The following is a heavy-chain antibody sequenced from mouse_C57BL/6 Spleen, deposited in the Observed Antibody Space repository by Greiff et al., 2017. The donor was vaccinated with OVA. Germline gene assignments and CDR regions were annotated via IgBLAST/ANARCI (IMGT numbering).Heavy chain of an antibody. CDR2: IYPGSGST. J-gene: IGHJ1*03. CDR3: ARIYDEDWYFDV. V-gene: IGHV1-55*01. CDR1: GYTFTSYW. Sequence: VQLQQPGAELVKPGASVKMSCKASGYTFTSYWITWVKQRPGQGLEWIGDIYPGSGSTNYNEKFKSKATLTVDTSSSTAYMQLSSLTSEDSAVYYCARIYDEDWYFDVWGTGTTVTVSS. D-gene: IGHD2-12*01.